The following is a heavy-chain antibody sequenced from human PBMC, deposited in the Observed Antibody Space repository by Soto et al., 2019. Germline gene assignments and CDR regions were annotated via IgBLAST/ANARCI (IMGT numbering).Heavy chain of an antibody. CDR3: ARQTRVLRYFDGPPLS. D-gene: IGHD3-9*01. CDR1: GGSIISSSYY. CDR2: IYYSGST. J-gene: IGHJ4*02. Sequence: SATLSLTCTVSGGSIISSSYYWGWIRQPPGKGLEWIGSIYYSGSTYYNPSLKSRVTISVDTSKNQFSLKLSSVTAADTAVYYCARQTRVLRYFDGPPLSWGQGTLVT. V-gene: IGHV4-39*01.